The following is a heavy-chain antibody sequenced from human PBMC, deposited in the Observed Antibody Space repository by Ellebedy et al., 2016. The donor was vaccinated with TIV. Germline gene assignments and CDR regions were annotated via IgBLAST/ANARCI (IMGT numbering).Heavy chain of an antibody. J-gene: IGHJ5*02. CDR3: ARGSSSSWYYPFSHNWFDP. CDR2: INPNSGGT. D-gene: IGHD6-13*01. CDR1: GYTFTGYY. Sequence: AASVKVSCKASGYTFTGYYMHWARQAPGQGLEWMGWINPNSGGTNYAQKFQGWVTMTRDTSISTAYMELSRLRSDDTAVYYCARGSSSSWYYPFSHNWFDPWGQGTLVTVSS. V-gene: IGHV1-2*04.